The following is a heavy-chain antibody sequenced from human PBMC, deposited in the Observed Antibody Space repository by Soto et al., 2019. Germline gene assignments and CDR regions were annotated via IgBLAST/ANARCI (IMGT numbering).Heavy chain of an antibody. CDR3: ARYQDPRWGSSSCGMDV. D-gene: IGHD6-6*01. V-gene: IGHV3-23*01. Sequence: GGSLSLSCGASGFTFSSCAMSWVRQAPGKGLEWVSAISGNGADTTYAESVRGRFTISRDNSKNTLYLQMNSLRAEDTAVYYCARYQDPRWGSSSCGMDVWGQGATVTVSS. CDR2: ISGNGADT. CDR1: GFTFSSCA. J-gene: IGHJ6*02.